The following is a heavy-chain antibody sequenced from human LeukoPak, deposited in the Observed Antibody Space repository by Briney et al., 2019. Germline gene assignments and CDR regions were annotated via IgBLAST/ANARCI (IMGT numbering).Heavy chain of an antibody. J-gene: IGHJ4*02. CDR2: ISTSSSYI. Sequence: GGSLRLSCAASGFTFSSYSMNWVRQAPGKGLEWVSFISTSSSYIYYADSVKGRFTISRDNAKNSLYLEMNSLRAEDTAVYYCATTGSGSYYDYWGQGNLVTVSS. CDR3: ATTGSGSYYDY. CDR1: GFTFSSYS. D-gene: IGHD1-26*01. V-gene: IGHV3-21*01.